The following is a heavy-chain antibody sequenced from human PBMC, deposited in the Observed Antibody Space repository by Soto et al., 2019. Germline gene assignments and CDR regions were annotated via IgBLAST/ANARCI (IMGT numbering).Heavy chain of an antibody. D-gene: IGHD2-8*01. CDR1: GGTFSSYA. V-gene: IGHV1-69*13. CDR3: ARMGANGVRYYFDY. CDR2: IIPILGTA. Sequence: GASVKVSCKASGGTFSSYAISWVRQAPGQGLEWMGGIIPILGTANYAQKFQGRVTITADESTSTAYMELSSLRSEDTAVYYCARMGANGVRYYFDYWGQGTLVTVSS. J-gene: IGHJ4*02.